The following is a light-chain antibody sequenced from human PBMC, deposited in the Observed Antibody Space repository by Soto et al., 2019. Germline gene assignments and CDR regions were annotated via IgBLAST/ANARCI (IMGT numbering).Light chain of an antibody. CDR1: QSAISY. Sequence: IVRPQSPASLSLCPVERVPLSFGASQSAISYLAWYQQKPGQAPRLLIYGASTRATGIPARFSGSGSGTEFTLTISRLEPEDFAVYYCQQYVSSPWAFGQGTKVDNK. J-gene: IGKJ1*01. CDR3: QQYVSSPWA. CDR2: GAS. V-gene: IGKV3-20*01.